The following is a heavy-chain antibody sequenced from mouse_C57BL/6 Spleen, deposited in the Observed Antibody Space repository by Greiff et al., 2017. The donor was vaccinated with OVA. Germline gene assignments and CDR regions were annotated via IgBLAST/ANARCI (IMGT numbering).Heavy chain of an antibody. V-gene: IGHV1-52*01. Sequence: VQLQQPGAGLVRPGSSVKLSCKASGYTFTSYWMHWVKQRPIQGLEWIGNIDPSDSETHYNQKFKDKATLTVDKSSSTAYMQLSSLTSEDSAVYYCARGVIYYGLDYWGQGTTLTVSS. CDR2: IDPSDSET. CDR3: ARGVIYYGLDY. D-gene: IGHD2-1*01. CDR1: GYTFTSYW. J-gene: IGHJ2*01.